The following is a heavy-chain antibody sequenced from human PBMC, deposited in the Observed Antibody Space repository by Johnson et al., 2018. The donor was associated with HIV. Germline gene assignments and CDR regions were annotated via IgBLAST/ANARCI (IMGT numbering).Heavy chain of an antibody. CDR3: ARGAMGNAFDI. V-gene: IGHV3-30-3*01. Sequence: QVQLVESGVGVVQPGRSLRLSCAASGFTFSSYAMHWVRQAPGKGLEWVAVISYDGSNKYYADSVKGRFTISRDNSKNTLYLQMNSLRAEDTAVYYCARGAMGNAFDIWGQGTMVTVSS. J-gene: IGHJ3*02. D-gene: IGHD5-18*01. CDR2: ISYDGSNK. CDR1: GFTFSSYA.